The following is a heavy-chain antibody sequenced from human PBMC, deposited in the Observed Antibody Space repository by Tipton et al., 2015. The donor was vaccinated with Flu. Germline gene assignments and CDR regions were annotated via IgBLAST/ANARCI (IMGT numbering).Heavy chain of an antibody. CDR3: ASSKVNPISSSWYFDY. J-gene: IGHJ4*02. D-gene: IGHD6-13*01. V-gene: IGHV1-18*01. CDR2: ISAYNGNT. Sequence: QVQLVQSGAEVKKPGASVKVSCKASGYTFTSYGISWVRQAPGQGLEWMGWISAYNGNTNYAQKLRGRVTMTTDTSTSTAYMELSSLRSEDTAVYYCASSKVNPISSSWYFDYWGQGTLVTVSS. CDR1: GYTFTSYG.